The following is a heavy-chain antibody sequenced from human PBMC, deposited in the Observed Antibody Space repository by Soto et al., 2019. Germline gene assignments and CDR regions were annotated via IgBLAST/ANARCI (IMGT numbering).Heavy chain of an antibody. Sequence: QVQQVQSGAEVKKPGSSVQVSCKASGGTFSSYAISWLRQAPGQGLEWMGGIIPIFGTANYAQKFQGRVTITADESTSTAYMELSSLRSEDTAVYYCASQRRLRGAYSSSWYWFDPWGQGTLVTVSS. CDR3: ASQRRLRGAYSSSWYWFDP. CDR1: GGTFSSYA. CDR2: IIPIFGTA. V-gene: IGHV1-69*01. J-gene: IGHJ5*02. D-gene: IGHD6-13*01.